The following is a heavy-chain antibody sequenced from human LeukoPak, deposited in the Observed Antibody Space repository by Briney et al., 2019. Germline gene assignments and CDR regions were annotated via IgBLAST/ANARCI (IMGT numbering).Heavy chain of an antibody. J-gene: IGHJ4*02. CDR2: ISSSSSYI. CDR1: GFTFGSYS. CDR3: ARDEMATILAPGIGGW. V-gene: IGHV3-21*01. Sequence: PGGSLRLSCAASGFTFGSYSMNWVRQAPGKGLEWVSSISSSSSYIYYADSVKGRFTISRDNSKNTLYLQMNSLRAEDTAVYYCARDEMATILAPGIGGWWGQGTLVTVSS. D-gene: IGHD5-24*01.